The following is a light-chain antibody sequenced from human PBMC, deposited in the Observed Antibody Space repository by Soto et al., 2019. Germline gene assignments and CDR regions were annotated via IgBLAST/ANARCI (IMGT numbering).Light chain of an antibody. V-gene: IGKV1-39*01. CDR2: AAS. J-gene: IGKJ4*01. CDR3: QQSYSTPPT. Sequence: DIQMTQSPSSLSASVGDRVTITCLASQSISSYLNWYQQKPGKAPKLLIYAASSLQSGVPSRFSGSGSGTDFTLTISSLQPEDFATYDCQQSYSTPPTFGGGTKVEIK. CDR1: QSISSY.